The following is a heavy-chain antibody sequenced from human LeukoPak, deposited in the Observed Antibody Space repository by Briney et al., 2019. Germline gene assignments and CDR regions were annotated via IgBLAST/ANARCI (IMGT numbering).Heavy chain of an antibody. D-gene: IGHD3-10*01. CDR1: TFTFSSYG. J-gene: IGHJ4*02. Sequence: GGSLRLSCVASTFTFSSYGMHWVRQAPGKGLEWVAVISYDGSNKYYADSVKGRFTISRDNSKNTLYLQMNSLRAEDTAVYYCANLCFGESPDYWGQGTLVTVSS. V-gene: IGHV3-30*18. CDR2: ISYDGSNK. CDR3: ANLCFGESPDY.